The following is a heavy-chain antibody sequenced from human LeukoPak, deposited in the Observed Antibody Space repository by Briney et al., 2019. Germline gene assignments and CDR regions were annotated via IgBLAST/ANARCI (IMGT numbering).Heavy chain of an antibody. CDR1: GYTFTSYY. J-gene: IGHJ6*02. D-gene: IGHD6-13*01. V-gene: IGHV1-2*02. Sequence: ASVKLSCQASGYTFTSYYMHWVRQAPGQVLEWMGWITPNSGGTNYAQKFQGRVTMTRDRSISTAYMELSRLRSDDTAVYYCARDTDPYSSSWYGLAVRYYYYGMDVWGQGTTVTVSS. CDR3: ARDTDPYSSSWYGLAVRYYYYGMDV. CDR2: ITPNSGGT.